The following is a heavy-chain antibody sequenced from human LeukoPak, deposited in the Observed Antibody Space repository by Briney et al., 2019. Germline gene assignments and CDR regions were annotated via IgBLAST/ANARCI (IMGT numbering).Heavy chain of an antibody. CDR1: GGSFDGYY. CDR3: ARFNSGSYQHYFDY. Sequence: SETLSLTCAVFGGSFDGYYWSWIRQPPGKGLEWIGSIYYSGYTYYNPSLKSRVTISVDTSKNQFSLKLSSVTAADTAVYYCARFNSGSYQHYFDYWGQGTLVTVSS. V-gene: IGHV4-34*01. J-gene: IGHJ4*02. CDR2: IYYSGYT. D-gene: IGHD1-26*01.